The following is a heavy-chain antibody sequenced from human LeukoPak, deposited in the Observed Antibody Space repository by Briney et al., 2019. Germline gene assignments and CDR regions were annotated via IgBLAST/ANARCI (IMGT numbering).Heavy chain of an antibody. CDR3: ARESDPSWAFDI. Sequence: SETLSLTCAVYGGSFSGYYWSWIRQHPGKGLEWIGYIYYSGSTYYNPSLKSRVTISVDTSKNQFSLKLSSVTAADTAVYYCARESDPSWAFDIWGQGTMVTVSS. J-gene: IGHJ3*02. CDR1: GGSFSGYY. V-gene: IGHV4-31*11. D-gene: IGHD2-2*01. CDR2: IYYSGST.